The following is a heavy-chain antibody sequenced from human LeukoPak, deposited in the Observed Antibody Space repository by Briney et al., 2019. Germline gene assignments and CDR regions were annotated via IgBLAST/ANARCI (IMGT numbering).Heavy chain of an antibody. Sequence: ASVKVSCKASGYSFTSYDINWVRQATGPGLEWMGWVNPNSGNTGYAQKFPGRVTMTRDTSISTAYMELSSLRSEDTAVYYCARGGWRQLWRPIDDWGQGTLVTVSS. CDR2: VNPNSGNT. CDR1: GYSFTSYD. CDR3: ARGGWRQLWRPIDD. V-gene: IGHV1-8*01. J-gene: IGHJ4*02. D-gene: IGHD5-18*01.